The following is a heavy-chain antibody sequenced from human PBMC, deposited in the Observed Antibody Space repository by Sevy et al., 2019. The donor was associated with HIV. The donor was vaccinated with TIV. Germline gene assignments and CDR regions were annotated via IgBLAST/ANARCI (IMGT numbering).Heavy chain of an antibody. CDR2: IIPMFGTT. CDR1: GVTFNSYA. Sequence: ASVKVSCKASGVTFNSYAFHWVRQAPGQGLEWMGGIIPMFGTTDYAQKFQGRVTISADESTSTFYMEQNSLRSEDTAVYYCTRGVTKIIGGGYYFDYWGQGTLVTVSS. V-gene: IGHV1-69*13. J-gene: IGHJ4*02. CDR3: TRGVTKIIGGGYYFDY. D-gene: IGHD3-22*01.